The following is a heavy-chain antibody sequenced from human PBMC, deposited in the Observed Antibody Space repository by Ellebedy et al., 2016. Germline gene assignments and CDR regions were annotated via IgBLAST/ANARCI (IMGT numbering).Heavy chain of an antibody. J-gene: IGHJ4*02. CDR2: ISSSSSYI. CDR1: GFTFSSYS. D-gene: IGHD3-16*01. Sequence: GESLKISXAASGFTFSSYSMNWVRQAPGKGLEWASSISSSSSYIYYADSVKGRFTISRDNAKNSLYLQMNSLRVEDTAVYYCASQFGWGQGTLVTVSS. CDR3: ASQFG. V-gene: IGHV3-21*01.